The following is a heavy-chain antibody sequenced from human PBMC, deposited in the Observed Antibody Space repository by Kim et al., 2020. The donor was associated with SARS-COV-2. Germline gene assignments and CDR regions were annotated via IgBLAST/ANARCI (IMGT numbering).Heavy chain of an antibody. V-gene: IGHV4-59*01. CDR2: IYYSGST. CDR1: GGSISSYY. CDR3: ARGGVIIPLDY. D-gene: IGHD3-10*01. Sequence: SETLSLTCTVSGGSISSYYWSWIRQPPGKGLEWIGYIYYSGSTNYNPSLKSRVTISVDTSKNQFSLKLSSVTAADTAVYYCARGGVIIPLDYSGQGTLVT. J-gene: IGHJ4*02.